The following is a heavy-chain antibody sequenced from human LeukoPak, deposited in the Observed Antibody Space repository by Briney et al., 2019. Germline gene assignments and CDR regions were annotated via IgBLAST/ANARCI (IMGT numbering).Heavy chain of an antibody. V-gene: IGHV3-30*03. CDR1: GFTFSSYG. CDR3: ATLPDGGTTQ. Sequence: PGGSLRLSCAASGFTFSSYGMHWVRQAPGEGLEWVAVISYDGSNKYYADSVKGRFTISRDNSKNTLYLQMNSLRAEDTAVYYCATLPDGGTTQWGQGTLVTVSS. D-gene: IGHD1-1*01. J-gene: IGHJ4*02. CDR2: ISYDGSNK.